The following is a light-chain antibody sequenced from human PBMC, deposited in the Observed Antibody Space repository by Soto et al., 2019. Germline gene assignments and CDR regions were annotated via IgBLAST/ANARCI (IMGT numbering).Light chain of an antibody. CDR2: DVI. Sequence: QSSLTQPRSVSGSPGQSVTISCTGTSSDIGIYDYVSWYQHHPGKAPKLIIYDVIKRPSGVPDRFSGSKSGNTASLTVSGLQADDEADYYCCSYAAMSTLVFGGGTKVTVL. V-gene: IGLV2-11*01. CDR3: CSYAAMSTLV. CDR1: SSDIGIYDY. J-gene: IGLJ3*02.